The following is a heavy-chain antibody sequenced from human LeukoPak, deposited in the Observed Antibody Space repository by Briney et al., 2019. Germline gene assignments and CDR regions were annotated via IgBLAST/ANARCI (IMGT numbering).Heavy chain of an antibody. D-gene: IGHD3-22*01. CDR3: ASSPRRSSGYYLFDY. CDR1: GGSISNYY. CDR2: IYSSGSN. J-gene: IGHJ4*02. V-gene: IGHV4-4*07. Sequence: PSETLSLTCTVSGGSISNYYWSWIRQPAGKGLEWIGRIYSSGSNDYNPSLKSRVTMSVDTSKNQFSLKLSSVTAADTAVYYCASSPRRSSGYYLFDYWGQGTLVTVSS.